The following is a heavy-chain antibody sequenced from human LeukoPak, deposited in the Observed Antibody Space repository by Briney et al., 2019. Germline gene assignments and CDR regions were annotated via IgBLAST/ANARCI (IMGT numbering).Heavy chain of an antibody. V-gene: IGHV3-33*01. CDR2: IWYDGSNK. CDR3: ARDRGISWNYRVGYWFDP. Sequence: GGSLRLSCAASGFTFSSYGMHWVRQAPGKGLEWVAVIWYDGSNKYYADSVKGRFTISRDNSKNTLYLQMNSLRAEDTAVYYCARDRGISWNYRVGYWFDPWGQGTLVTVSS. J-gene: IGHJ5*02. CDR1: GFTFSSYG. D-gene: IGHD1-7*01.